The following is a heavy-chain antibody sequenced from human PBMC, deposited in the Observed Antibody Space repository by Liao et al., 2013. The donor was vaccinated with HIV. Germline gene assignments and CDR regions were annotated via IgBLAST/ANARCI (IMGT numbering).Heavy chain of an antibody. V-gene: IGHV4-61*10. D-gene: IGHD6-13*01. Sequence: QVQLQESGPGLVKPSQTLSLTCTVSGGSISSGSYYWSWIRQPAGKALEWIGYIFYSGTTNYNPSLKSRVTMSVDMSKNQLSLRLTSVTAADTAVYYCARDRTAGGTGDAFDIWGQGTAVSVSS. CDR3: ARDRTAGGTGDAFDI. CDR1: GGSISSGSYY. J-gene: IGHJ3*02. CDR2: IFYSGTT.